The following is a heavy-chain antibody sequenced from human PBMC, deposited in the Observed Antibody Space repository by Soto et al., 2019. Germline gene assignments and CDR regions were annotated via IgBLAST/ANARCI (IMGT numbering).Heavy chain of an antibody. CDR3: AKSFIFGVAKYNWFDP. CDR1: GFTFSSYA. D-gene: IGHD3-3*01. V-gene: IGHV3-23*01. Sequence: EVQLLESGGGLVQPGGSLRLSCAASGFTFSSYAMSWVRQAPGKGLEWVSAISGSGGSTYYADSVKGRFTISRDNSKNTLYLQMNSLRAEDTAVYYCAKSFIFGVAKYNWFDPWGQGTLVTVSS. J-gene: IGHJ5*02. CDR2: ISGSGGST.